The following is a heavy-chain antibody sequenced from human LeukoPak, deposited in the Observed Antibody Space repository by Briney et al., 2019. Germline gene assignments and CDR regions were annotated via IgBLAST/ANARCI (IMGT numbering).Heavy chain of an antibody. CDR2: INPNSGGT. CDR3: ARDKLVGATQALVPTY. D-gene: IGHD1-26*01. CDR1: GYTFTGYY. J-gene: IGHJ4*02. V-gene: IGHV1-2*06. Sequence: GASVKVSCKASGYTFTGYYMHWVRQAPGQGLEWMGRINPNSGGTNYAQKFQGRVTMTRDTSISTAYMELSRLRSDDTAVYYCARDKLVGATQALVPTYWGQGTLVTVSS.